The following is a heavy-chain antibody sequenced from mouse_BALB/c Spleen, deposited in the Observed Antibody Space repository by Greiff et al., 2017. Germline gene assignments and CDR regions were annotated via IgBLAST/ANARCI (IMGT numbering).Heavy chain of an antibody. D-gene: IGHD2-12*01. J-gene: IGHJ2*01. CDR3: TRHRGRLDY. CDR2: ISSGGGST. Sequence: EVKVVESGGGLVKPGGSLKLSCAASGFSFSSYDMSWVRQTPEKRLEWVAYISSGGGSTYYPDTVKGRFTISRDNAKNTLYLQMSSLKSEDTAMYCCTRHRGRLDYWGQGTTLTVSS. V-gene: IGHV5-12-1*01. CDR1: GFSFSSYD.